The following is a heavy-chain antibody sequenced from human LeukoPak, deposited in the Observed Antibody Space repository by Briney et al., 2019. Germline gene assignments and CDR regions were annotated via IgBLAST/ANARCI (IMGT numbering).Heavy chain of an antibody. CDR2: IYYNGHS. Sequence: PSETLSLTCSVSGGSISSYYWSWIRQPPGKGLEWIGYIYYNGHSNYNPSLKSRVTISLDTSRNQFSLKLNSVTAADTAVYYCARRGSGLAWFDPWGQGTLVTVSS. V-gene: IGHV4-59*08. CDR1: GGSISSYY. CDR3: ARRGSGLAWFDP. D-gene: IGHD2-15*01. J-gene: IGHJ5*02.